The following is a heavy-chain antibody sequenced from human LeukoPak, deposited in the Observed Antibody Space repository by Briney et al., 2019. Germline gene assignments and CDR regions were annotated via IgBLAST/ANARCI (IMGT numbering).Heavy chain of an antibody. CDR2: IWYDGSNT. V-gene: IGHV3-33*01. CDR3: ARDGYYEVGYYYYMDV. J-gene: IGHJ6*03. CDR1: GLTFSSYG. Sequence: GSLRLSCAASGLTFSSYGMHRVRQAPGKGLEWVAVIWYDGSNTYYADSVKGRFTISRDNSKNTLYLQMNSLRAEDTAVYYCARDGYYEVGYYYYMDVWGKGTTVTVSS. D-gene: IGHD3-22*01.